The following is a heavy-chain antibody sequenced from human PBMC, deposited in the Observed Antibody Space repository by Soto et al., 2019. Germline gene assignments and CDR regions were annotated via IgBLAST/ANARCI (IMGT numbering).Heavy chain of an antibody. CDR2: FYYSGST. CDR1: GASITSTSYH. CDR3: ARSVGDYYYGMDV. J-gene: IGHJ6*02. Sequence: SETLSLTCTVSGASITSTSYHWGWIRQPPGKGLEWIGNFYYSGSTYYNPSLRSRVTISVDASKNQFSVKVSSVTATDTAVYYCARSVGDYYYGMDVSGQGTTVTVSS. V-gene: IGHV4-39*01. D-gene: IGHD1-26*01.